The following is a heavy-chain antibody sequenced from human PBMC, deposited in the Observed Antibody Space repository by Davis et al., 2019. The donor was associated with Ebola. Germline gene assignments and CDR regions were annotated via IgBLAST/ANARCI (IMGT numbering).Heavy chain of an antibody. D-gene: IGHD1-26*01. CDR3: ARAPWELLSSYYGMDV. V-gene: IGHV1-2*06. CDR2: INPNSGGA. CDR1: AGTFRSYA. J-gene: IGHJ6*04. Sequence: ASVKVSCKVSAGTFRSYALSWVRQAPGQALEWMGRINPNSGGANYAQKFQGRVTMTRDTSISTADMELSDLRFDDTAVYYCARAPWELLSSYYGMDVWGKGTTVTVSS.